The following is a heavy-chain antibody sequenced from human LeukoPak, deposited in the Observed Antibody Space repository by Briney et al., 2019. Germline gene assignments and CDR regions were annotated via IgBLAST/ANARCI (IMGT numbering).Heavy chain of an antibody. V-gene: IGHV3-23*01. D-gene: IGHD1-26*01. Sequence: TGGSLRLSCAASGFTFSSYGLSWVRQAPGKGLEWVSTISGSAYNSYYADSVKGRFTISRDNSANTLYLQMDNLRAEDTALYYCAKHSGSYSIYYIDSWGQGTLVTVSS. CDR2: ISGSAYNS. CDR3: AKHSGSYSIYYIDS. CDR1: GFTFSSYG. J-gene: IGHJ4*02.